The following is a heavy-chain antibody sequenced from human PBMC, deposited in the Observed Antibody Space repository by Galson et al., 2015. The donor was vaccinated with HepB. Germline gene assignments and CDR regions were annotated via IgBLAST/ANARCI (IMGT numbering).Heavy chain of an antibody. Sequence: SVKVSCKASGYTFSSYGFRWVRQAPGQGLEWMGWISGYSGDTNYAQKLQGRVTMTRDISTSTAYMELRSLRSDDTAVYYCAREGQLEPWGQGTLVTVSS. V-gene: IGHV1-18*01. CDR3: AREGQLEP. CDR1: GYTFSSYG. D-gene: IGHD1-1*01. CDR2: ISGYSGDT. J-gene: IGHJ5*02.